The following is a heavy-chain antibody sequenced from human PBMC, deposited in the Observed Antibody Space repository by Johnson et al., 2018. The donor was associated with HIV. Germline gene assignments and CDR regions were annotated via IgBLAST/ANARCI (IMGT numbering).Heavy chain of an antibody. Sequence: VQLVESGGGVVQPGGSLRLSCAASGFTFSSYGMHWVRQAPGKGLEWVAFIRYDGSNKYYADSVKGRFTISRDNSKNTLYLQINSLRAEDTAVYYCAKGDWNDVQDAFDVWGQGTMVTVSS. D-gene: IGHD1-1*01. CDR3: AKGDWNDVQDAFDV. V-gene: IGHV3-30*02. J-gene: IGHJ3*01. CDR2: IRYDGSNK. CDR1: GFTFSSYG.